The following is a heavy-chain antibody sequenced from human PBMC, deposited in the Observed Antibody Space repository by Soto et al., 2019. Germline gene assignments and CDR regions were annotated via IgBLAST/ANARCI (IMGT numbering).Heavy chain of an antibody. CDR2: ISSNGRNI. J-gene: IGHJ4*02. V-gene: IGHV3-11*01. D-gene: IGHD2-15*01. CDR1: GFTFSDYY. CDR3: ARLPPPSCSGGSCSPY. Sequence: GSLRLSCVASGFTFSDYYMSWIRQTPGKGLEWASYISSNGRNIYYADSVKGRFTISRDNSKNSLYLQMNSLRVEDTALYYCARLPPPSCSGGSCSPYWGQGTLVTVSS.